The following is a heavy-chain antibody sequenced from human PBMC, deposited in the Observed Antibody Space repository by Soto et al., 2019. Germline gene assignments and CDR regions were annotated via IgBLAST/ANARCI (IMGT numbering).Heavy chain of an antibody. CDR2: ISHDGSNK. D-gene: IGHD6-6*01. V-gene: IGHV3-30*18. CDR3: AKYSSKQLADY. J-gene: IGHJ4*02. CDR1: GFTFSSYG. Sequence: GSLRLSCAASGFTFSSYGMHWVRQAPGKGLEWVAVISHDGSNKYYADSVKGRFTISRDNSKNTLYLQMNSLRAEDTAVYYCAKYSSKQLADYWGQGTLVTVSS.